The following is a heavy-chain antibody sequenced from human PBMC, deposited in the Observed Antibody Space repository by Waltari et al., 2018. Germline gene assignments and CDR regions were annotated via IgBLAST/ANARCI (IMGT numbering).Heavy chain of an antibody. CDR2: ISSNGGNT. CDR3: VKGKEVAGNDS. CDR1: GFRFSKSA. J-gene: IGHJ4*02. Sequence: QLVESGGGLVQPGGSLRLSWSASGFRFSKSAMHWVRQAPGKGLEYVSTISSNGGNTYYADSVKDRFTISRDNSKNSLYLQMSNLRPEDTALYYCVKGKEVAGNDSWGQGAPVTVSS. D-gene: IGHD6-19*01. V-gene: IGHV3-64D*08.